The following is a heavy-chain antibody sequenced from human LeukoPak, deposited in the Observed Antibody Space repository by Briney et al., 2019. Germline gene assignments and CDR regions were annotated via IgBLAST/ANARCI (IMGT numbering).Heavy chain of an antibody. V-gene: IGHV3-9*01. CDR2: ISWNSGSI. CDR1: GFTFDDYA. D-gene: IGHD3-10*01. CDR3: AKDTFGLLWFGES. Sequence: GRSLRLSCAASGFTFDDYAMHWVRQASGKGLEWVSGISWNSGSIGYADSVKGRFTISRDNAKNSLYLQMNSLRAEDTALYHCAKDTFGLLWFGESWGQGTLVTVSS. J-gene: IGHJ5*02.